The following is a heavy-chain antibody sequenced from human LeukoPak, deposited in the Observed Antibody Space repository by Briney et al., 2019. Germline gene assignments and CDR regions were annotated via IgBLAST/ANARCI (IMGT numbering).Heavy chain of an antibody. D-gene: IGHD3-10*01. Sequence: ASVKVSCKASGYTFTSYDINWVRQVTGQGLEWMGWMNPNSGNTSYAQKFQGRVTMTRDTSTSTVYMELSSLRSEDTAVYYCARRTRGSGSYYLPREYYMDVWGKGTTVTISS. CDR3: ARRTRGSGSYYLPREYYMDV. J-gene: IGHJ6*03. CDR1: GYTFTSYD. V-gene: IGHV1-8*02. CDR2: MNPNSGNT.